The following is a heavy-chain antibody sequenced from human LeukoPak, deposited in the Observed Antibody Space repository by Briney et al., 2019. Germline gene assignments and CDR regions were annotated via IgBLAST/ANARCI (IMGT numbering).Heavy chain of an antibody. CDR1: GGTFSSYA. CDR3: ARAKGYYDSSGYYYDHYFDY. CDR2: IIPIFGTA. V-gene: IGHV1-69*05. D-gene: IGHD3-22*01. Sequence: GASVKVSCKASGGTFSSYAISWVRQAPGQGLEWMGGIIPIFGTANYAQKFQGRVTITTDESTSTAYMELSSLRSEDTAVYYCARAKGYYDSSGYYYDHYFDYWGQGTLVTVSS. J-gene: IGHJ4*02.